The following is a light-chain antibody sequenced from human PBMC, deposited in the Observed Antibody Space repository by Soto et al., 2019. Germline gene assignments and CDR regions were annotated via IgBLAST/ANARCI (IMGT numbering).Light chain of an antibody. V-gene: IGLV2-14*03. Sequence: QSALTQPASVSGSPGQSITISCTGTSSDVGGYNYVSWYQQHPGKAPKLMIYDVSNRPSGVSNRFSGSKSGNTASLTISGLQEADEADYYCSSYTTADTHVVFGGGTKLTVL. CDR3: SSYTTADTHVV. J-gene: IGLJ2*01. CDR1: SSDVGGYNY. CDR2: DVS.